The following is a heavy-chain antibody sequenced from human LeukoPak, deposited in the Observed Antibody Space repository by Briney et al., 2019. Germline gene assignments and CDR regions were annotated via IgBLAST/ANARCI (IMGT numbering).Heavy chain of an antibody. CDR3: ARAGQSRFDYW. V-gene: IGHV3-74*01. CDR2: INTDGTTT. D-gene: IGHD3-9*01. CDR1: GFTFSSYW. Sequence: PGGSLRLSCAGSGFTFSSYWMHWVRQAPGKGLVWVSRINTDGTTTNYADSVKGRFTISRDNAKNTLYLQMNSLRAEDTAVYYCARAGQSRFDYWGGQGTLVTVSS. J-gene: IGHJ4*02.